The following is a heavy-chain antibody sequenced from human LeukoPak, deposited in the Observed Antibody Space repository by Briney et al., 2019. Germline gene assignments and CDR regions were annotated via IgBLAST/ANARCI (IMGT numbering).Heavy chain of an antibody. D-gene: IGHD6-19*01. CDR2: ISSSGSTI. J-gene: IGHJ4*02. CDR3: ARDPMAVAGR. CDR1: GFTFSSYE. V-gene: IGHV3-48*03. Sequence: GGSLRLSCAASGFTFSSYEMNWVRQAPGKGLEWVSYISSSGSTIYYADSVKGRFTISRDNAKNSLYLQMNSLRAEDTAVYYCARDPMAVAGRWGQGTLVTVSS.